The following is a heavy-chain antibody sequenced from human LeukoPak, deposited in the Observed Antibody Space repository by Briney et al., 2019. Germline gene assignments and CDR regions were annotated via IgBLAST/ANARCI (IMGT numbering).Heavy chain of an antibody. Sequence: SETLSLTCAVYGGSFSGYYWSWIRQPPGKGLEWIGEINHSGSTNYNPSLKSRVTISVDTSKNQFSLKLSSVTAADTAVYYCARAVDSSGWSFDYWGQGTLVTVSS. J-gene: IGHJ4*02. CDR1: GGSFSGYY. D-gene: IGHD6-19*01. CDR2: INHSGST. V-gene: IGHV4-34*01. CDR3: ARAVDSSGWSFDY.